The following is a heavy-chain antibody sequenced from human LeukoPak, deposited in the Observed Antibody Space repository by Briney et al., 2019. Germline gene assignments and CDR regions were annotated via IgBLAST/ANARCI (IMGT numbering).Heavy chain of an antibody. CDR2: IKQDGSEK. D-gene: IGHD3-22*01. V-gene: IGHV3-7*01. CDR1: GFTFTDYW. Sequence: GGSLRLSCAASGFTFTDYWMSWLRQAPGKGLEWVANIKQDGSEKFYLDSVKGRFTISRDNAKNSLSLQMNSLRAEDTAIYYCARDGDTSGYSDWGQGTLVTVSS. J-gene: IGHJ4*02. CDR3: ARDGDTSGYSD.